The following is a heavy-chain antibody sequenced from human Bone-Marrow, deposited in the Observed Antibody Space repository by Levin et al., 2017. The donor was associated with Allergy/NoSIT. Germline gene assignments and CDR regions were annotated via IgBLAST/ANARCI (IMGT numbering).Heavy chain of an antibody. CDR2: IYSSGNT. V-gene: IGHV4-30-4*01. Sequence: SQTLSLTCTVSGASISSNDYYWSWIRQPPGTGLEWIVYIYSSGNTHYNPSLKSRVTMSLDASKNQISLKLNSVTAADTAVYYCARDRDYYDSSGYDIVYYGMDVWGQGTTVTVSS. CDR1: GASISSNDYY. D-gene: IGHD3-22*01. J-gene: IGHJ6*02. CDR3: ARDRDYYDSSGYDIVYYGMDV.